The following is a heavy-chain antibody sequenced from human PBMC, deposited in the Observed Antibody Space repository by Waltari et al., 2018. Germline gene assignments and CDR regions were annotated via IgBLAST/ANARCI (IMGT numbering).Heavy chain of an antibody. CDR1: GYTFTSYY. CDR3: ARDPGGSAAAVPTTFDY. Sequence: QVQLVPSGAEVKKPGASVKVSCKASGYTFTSYYMHWVRQAPGQGLEWMGIINPSGGSTSYAQKFQGRVTMTRDTSTSTVYMELSSLRSEDTAVYYCARDPGGSAAAVPTTFDYWGQGTLVTVSS. V-gene: IGHV1-46*01. CDR2: INPSGGST. J-gene: IGHJ4*02. D-gene: IGHD6-13*01.